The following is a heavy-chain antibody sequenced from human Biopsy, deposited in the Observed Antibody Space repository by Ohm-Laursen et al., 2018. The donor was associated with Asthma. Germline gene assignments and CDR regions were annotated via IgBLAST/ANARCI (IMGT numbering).Heavy chain of an antibody. CDR3: ARKGNGWNGCDY. CDR2: ISYDGSNQ. J-gene: IGHJ4*02. V-gene: IGHV3-30*03. CDR1: GFAFDSYA. Sequence: SLRLSCAASGFAFDSYAMYWVRQAPGKGLEWVALISYDGSNQYYADSVKGRFTISRDNSKNTLYLQMNSLRAEDTAVYYCARKGNGWNGCDYWGQGTLVTVSS. D-gene: IGHD1-1*01.